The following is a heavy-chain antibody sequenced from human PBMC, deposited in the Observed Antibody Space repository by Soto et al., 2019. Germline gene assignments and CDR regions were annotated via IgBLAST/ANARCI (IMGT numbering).Heavy chain of an antibody. V-gene: IGHV3-7*04. CDR1: GFTFSNYY. D-gene: IGHD3-22*01. CDR2: IKKDGDER. J-gene: IGHJ4*02. Sequence: HPGGSLRLSCAASGFTFSNYYMSWIRQAPGKGLEWVANIKKDGDERIYVDSVKGRFTISRDNAKNSLYLQMDSLRAEDTAVYYCARVQYYDDSGYRPLDYWGQGTVVTVSS. CDR3: ARVQYYDDSGYRPLDY.